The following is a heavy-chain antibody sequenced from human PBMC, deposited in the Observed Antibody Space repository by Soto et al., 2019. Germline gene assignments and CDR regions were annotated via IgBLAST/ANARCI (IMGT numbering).Heavy chain of an antibody. D-gene: IGHD3-16*01. V-gene: IGHV3-30-3*01. CDR2: ISYDGSNK. J-gene: IGHJ4*02. Sequence: QVQLVESGGGVVQPGRSLRLSCAASGFTFSSYAMHWVRQAPGKGLEWVAVISYDGSNKYYADSVKGRFTISRDNSKNTLSLQMNSLRAEDTAVYYCARGRLGELDYWGQGTLVTVSS. CDR1: GFTFSSYA. CDR3: ARGRLGELDY.